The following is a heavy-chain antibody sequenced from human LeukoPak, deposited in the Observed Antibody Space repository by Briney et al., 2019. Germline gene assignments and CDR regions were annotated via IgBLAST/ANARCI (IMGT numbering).Heavy chain of an antibody. CDR2: INPNSGGT. CDR3: ARGDRRTLWAPLDY. Sequence: ASVKVSCKASGYTFTGHYIYCVRQAPVQGLEWLGWINPNSGGTDYAQNFQGRVTMTRDTSISTAYMELSRLRSDDTAMYFCARGDRRTLWAPLDYWGQGTLVTVSS. D-gene: IGHD5-18*01. V-gene: IGHV1-2*02. CDR1: GYTFTGHY. J-gene: IGHJ4*02.